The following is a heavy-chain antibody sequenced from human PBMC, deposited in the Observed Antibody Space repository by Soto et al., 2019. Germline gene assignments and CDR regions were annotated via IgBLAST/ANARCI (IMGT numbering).Heavy chain of an antibody. Sequence: QVTLRESGPVLVKPTETLTLTCNVSGFSLTTGRMGVSWIRQPPGKALEWLAHIFSDAERSYSRSLQGRLTVPKVGYGGHVVRTMTNMDPVDTGTYFCVRMNAESYSSYYAMDVWGQGTTVTVSS. V-gene: IGHV2-26*01. CDR1: GFSLTTGRMG. D-gene: IGHD3-10*01. CDR2: IFSDAER. J-gene: IGHJ6*02. CDR3: VRMNAESYSSYYAMDV.